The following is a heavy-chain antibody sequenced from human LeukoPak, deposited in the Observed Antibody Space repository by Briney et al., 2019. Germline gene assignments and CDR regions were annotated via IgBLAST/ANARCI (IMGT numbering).Heavy chain of an antibody. J-gene: IGHJ6*02. CDR2: ISYDGSNK. D-gene: IGHD3-3*01. Sequence: PGGSLRLSCAASGFTFSSYGMHWVRQAPGKGLEWVAVISYDGSNKYYADSVKGRFTISRDNSKNTLYLQMSSLRAEDTAVYYCAKDNRITIFGVVEIWDYYGMDVWGQGTTVTVSS. V-gene: IGHV3-30*18. CDR3: AKDNRITIFGVVEIWDYYGMDV. CDR1: GFTFSSYG.